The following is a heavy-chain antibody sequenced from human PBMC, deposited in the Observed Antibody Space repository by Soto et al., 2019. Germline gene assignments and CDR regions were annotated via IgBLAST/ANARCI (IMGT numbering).Heavy chain of an antibody. CDR2: INGSGGRT. CDR1: EFIFSKSS. D-gene: IGHD2-21*02. CDR3: VKWGDDSKYFHH. Sequence: GGSLRLSCAASEFIFSKSSMMWVRQAPGAGLEWLSGINGSGGRTFYGDCVKGRFTISRDNLKNTLFMEMNSLKAEDTAIYYCVKWGDDSKYFHHWGQGTLVTVSS. V-gene: IGHV3-23*01. J-gene: IGHJ1*01.